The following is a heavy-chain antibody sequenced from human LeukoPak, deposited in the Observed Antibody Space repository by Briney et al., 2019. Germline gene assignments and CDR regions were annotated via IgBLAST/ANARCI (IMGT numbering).Heavy chain of an antibody. CDR2: ISYDGSNK. CDR1: GFTFSSYA. CDR3: ARNEYSSSFPYFDY. D-gene: IGHD6-6*01. J-gene: IGHJ4*02. V-gene: IGHV3-30-3*01. Sequence: GGSLRLSCAASGFTFSSYAMHWVRQAPGKGLEWVAVISYDGSNKYYADSVKGRFTISRDNSKNTLYLQMNSLRAEDTAVYYCARNEYSSSFPYFDYWGQGTLVTVSS.